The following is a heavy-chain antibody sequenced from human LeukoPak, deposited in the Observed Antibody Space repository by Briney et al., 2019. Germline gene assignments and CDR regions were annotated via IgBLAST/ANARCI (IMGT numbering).Heavy chain of an antibody. CDR2: ISAYNGNT. D-gene: IGHD6-19*01. J-gene: IGHJ4*02. V-gene: IGHV1-18*01. CDR3: ARDDSGWYQWDY. Sequence: GASVKVSCKGSDYTFTSYGISWVRQAPGQGLEWMGWISAYNGNTNYAQKLQGRVTMTTDTSTSTAYMELRSLRSDDTAVYYCARDDSGWYQWDYWGQGTLVTVSS. CDR1: DYTFTSYG.